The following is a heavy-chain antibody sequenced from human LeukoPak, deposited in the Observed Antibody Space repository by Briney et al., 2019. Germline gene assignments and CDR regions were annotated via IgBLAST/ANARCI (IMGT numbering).Heavy chain of an antibody. Sequence: SETLSLTCAVYGGSFSGYYWSWIRQPPGKGLEWIGEINHSGSTNYNPSLKSRVTISVDTSKNQFSLKLSSVTAADTAVYYCARGRLGSSWYRSLDYWGQGILVTVSS. V-gene: IGHV4-34*01. D-gene: IGHD6-13*01. CDR3: ARGRLGSSWYRSLDY. CDR2: INHSGST. CDR1: GGSFSGYY. J-gene: IGHJ4*02.